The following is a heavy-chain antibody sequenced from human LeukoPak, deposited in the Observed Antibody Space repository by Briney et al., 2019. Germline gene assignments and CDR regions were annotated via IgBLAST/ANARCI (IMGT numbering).Heavy chain of an antibody. Sequence: GGSLRLSCAASGFTFSSYAMSWVRQAPGKGLEWVSGISASGNSTYYADSVKGRFTISRDNAKNSLYLQMNSLRAEDTAVYYCASPGRDDAFDIWGQGTMVTVSS. CDR1: GFTFSSYA. CDR2: ISASGNST. J-gene: IGHJ3*02. V-gene: IGHV3-23*01. CDR3: ASPGRDDAFDI.